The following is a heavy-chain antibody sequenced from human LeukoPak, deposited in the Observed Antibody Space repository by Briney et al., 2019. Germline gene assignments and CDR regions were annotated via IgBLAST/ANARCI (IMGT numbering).Heavy chain of an antibody. CDR1: GGSISGYY. D-gene: IGHD2-21*01. J-gene: IGHJ4*02. CDR2: IYDSGNT. Sequence: SEALSLTCTVSGGSISGYYWSWIRQPPGKGLEWIGYIYDSGNTKYNPSLKSRVTISIDTSKNQFSLKLSSVTAADTAVYYCAKGEGDYWGQGTLVTVSS. V-gene: IGHV4-59*13. CDR3: AKGEGDY.